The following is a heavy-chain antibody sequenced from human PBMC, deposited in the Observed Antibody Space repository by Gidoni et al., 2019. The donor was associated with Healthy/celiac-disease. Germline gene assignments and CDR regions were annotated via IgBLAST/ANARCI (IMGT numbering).Heavy chain of an antibody. Sequence: VQLVESGGGLVQPGGSLRLSCASSGFTFSSYWMTWVRQAPGKGLEWMANIKQDGSEKYYVDSVKGRFTISRDNAKNSLYLQMNSLRAEDTAVYYCARTVGATRGGYFDYWGQGTLVTVSS. V-gene: IGHV3-7*01. CDR1: GFTFSSYW. CDR3: ARTVGATRGGYFDY. J-gene: IGHJ4*02. D-gene: IGHD1-26*01. CDR2: IKQDGSEK.